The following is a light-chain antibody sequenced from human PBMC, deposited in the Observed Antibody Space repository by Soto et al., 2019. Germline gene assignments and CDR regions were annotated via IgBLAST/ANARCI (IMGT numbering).Light chain of an antibody. V-gene: IGKV3-15*01. CDR2: GAS. J-gene: IGKJ4*01. Sequence: EIVMTQSPVTLSVSPGERATLSCRASQSVGTNLAWYQQKPGQAPGLLISGASTRATGIPARFSGSGSGTEFTLTISSLQSEDFAIYYCQQYYDWPQLTFGGGTKLEIK. CDR3: QQYYDWPQLT. CDR1: QSVGTN.